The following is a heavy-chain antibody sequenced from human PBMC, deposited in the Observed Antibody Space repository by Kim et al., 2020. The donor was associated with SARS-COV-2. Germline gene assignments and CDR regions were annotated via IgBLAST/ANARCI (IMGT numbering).Heavy chain of an antibody. Sequence: SETLSLTCTVSGGSISSYYWSWIRQPPGKGLEWIGYIYYSGSTNYNPSLKSRVTISVDTSKNQFSLKLSSVTAADTAVYYCARVEYSSSATLIDYWGQGTLVTVSS. J-gene: IGHJ4*02. CDR1: GGSISSYY. D-gene: IGHD6-6*01. CDR2: IYYSGST. V-gene: IGHV4-59*13. CDR3: ARVEYSSSATLIDY.